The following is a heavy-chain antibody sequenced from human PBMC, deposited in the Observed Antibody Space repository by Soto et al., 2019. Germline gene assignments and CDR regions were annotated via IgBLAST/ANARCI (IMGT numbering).Heavy chain of an antibody. D-gene: IGHD2-15*01. J-gene: IGHJ6*02. CDR3: ARDPNILVVVAATLSSYFCGMGD. V-gene: IGHV4-34*01. Sequence: SGTLSLTCAAYGGSFSGYYWSWIRQPPGKGLEWIGEINHSGSTNYNPSLKSRVTISVDTSKNQFSMKLSSVTAADTAVYYCARDPNILVVVAATLSSYFCGMGDWGQGTTVTVSS. CDR2: INHSGST. CDR1: GGSFSGYY.